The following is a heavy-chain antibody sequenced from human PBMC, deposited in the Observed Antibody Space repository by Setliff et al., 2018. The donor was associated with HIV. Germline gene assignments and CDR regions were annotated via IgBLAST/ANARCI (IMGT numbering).Heavy chain of an antibody. CDR3: STVDSGHCDSSSCRDFDY. CDR2: IDPSGTYT. J-gene: IGHJ4*02. D-gene: IGHD2-2*03. CDR1: EFTLSRYS. Sequence: GGSLRLSCEASEFTLSRYSMSWVRQAPGKGLEWVSAIDPSGTYTYYADSVRGRFTISRDNSNNTLYLQMNSLRAGDTAVYYCSTVDSGHCDSSSCRDFDYWGQGTLVTVSS. V-gene: IGHV3-23*01.